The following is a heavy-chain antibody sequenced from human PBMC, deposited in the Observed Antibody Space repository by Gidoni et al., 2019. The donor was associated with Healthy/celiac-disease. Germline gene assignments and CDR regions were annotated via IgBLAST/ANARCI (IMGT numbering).Heavy chain of an antibody. CDR3: AKDMAPLVFGTMIDWYFDL. Sequence: EVQLVESGGGLVQPGRSLRLSCAASGFTFDDYAIHWVRQAPGKGLEWGSGISWNSGSIGYADSVKGRFTISRDNAKNSLYLQMNSLRAEDTALYYCAKDMAPLVFGTMIDWYFDLWGRGTLVTVSS. D-gene: IGHD3-22*01. CDR1: GFTFDDYA. CDR2: ISWNSGSI. J-gene: IGHJ2*01. V-gene: IGHV3-9*01.